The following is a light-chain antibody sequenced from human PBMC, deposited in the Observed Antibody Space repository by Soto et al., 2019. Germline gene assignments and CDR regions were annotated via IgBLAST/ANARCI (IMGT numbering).Light chain of an antibody. Sequence: QSALTQPPSVSGSPGQSVAISCTGTSSDVGSSNGVSWYQQPPGTAPKLMIYDVSNRPSGVPDRFSGSKSGNTASLTISGLQAEDEADYYCSSYTSSSTYVFGTWNKVTVL. CDR2: DVS. J-gene: IGLJ1*01. V-gene: IGLV2-18*02. CDR3: SSYTSSSTYV. CDR1: SSDVGSSNG.